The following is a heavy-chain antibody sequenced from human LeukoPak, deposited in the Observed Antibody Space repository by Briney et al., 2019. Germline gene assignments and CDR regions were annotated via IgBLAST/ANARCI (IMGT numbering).Heavy chain of an antibody. Sequence: GGSLRLSCAASGFTFSSYSMNWVRQAPGKGLEWVSSISSGSSYTYFADSVKGRFTISRDNAKNSLYLQMNSLRAEDTAVYYCARGDKYIAFSPPLQGFDYWGQGTLVTVSS. V-gene: IGHV3-21*01. D-gene: IGHD3-3*02. CDR2: ISSGSSYT. CDR1: GFTFSSYS. CDR3: ARGDKYIAFSPPLQGFDY. J-gene: IGHJ4*02.